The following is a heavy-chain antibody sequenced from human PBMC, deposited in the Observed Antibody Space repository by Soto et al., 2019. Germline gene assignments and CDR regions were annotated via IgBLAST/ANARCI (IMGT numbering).Heavy chain of an antibody. J-gene: IGHJ4*02. CDR3: PTGRWLRTAVNY. D-gene: IGHD5-18*01. V-gene: IGHV3-15*07. CDR2: IKSKTDGGTT. Sequence: EVQLVESGGGLVKPGGSLRLSCAASGFTFSNAWMNWVRQAPGKGLEWGGRIKSKTDGGTTDYAAPVKGRFTISRDDSKNTLYLQMNSLKTEGTAVYYCPTGRWLRTAVNYWGQGTLVTVSS. CDR1: GFTFSNAW.